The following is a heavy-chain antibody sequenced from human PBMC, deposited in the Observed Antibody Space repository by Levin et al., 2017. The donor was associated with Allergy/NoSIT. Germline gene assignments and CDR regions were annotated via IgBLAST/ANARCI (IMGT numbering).Heavy chain of an antibody. CDR1: GFTFSTYG. V-gene: IGHV3-33*01. Sequence: GGSLRLSCEASGFTFSTYGMHWVRQAPGKGLEWVAVIWYDGSKKYYADSVKGRFTISRDNSRDTLYLQMSSLRAEDTAVYYCARDNYTSTSCYDYWGQGTLVIVSA. CDR2: IWYDGSKK. J-gene: IGHJ4*02. D-gene: IGHD2-2*01. CDR3: ARDNYTSTSCYDY.